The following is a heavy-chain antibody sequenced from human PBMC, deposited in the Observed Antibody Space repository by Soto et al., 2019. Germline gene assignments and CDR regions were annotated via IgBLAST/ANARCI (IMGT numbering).Heavy chain of an antibody. CDR1: GFTFSSYS. Sequence: PGGSLRLSCAASGFTFSSYSMNWVRQAPGKGLEWVANIKQDASANAYVDAVKGRFTISRDNAKNSLFLQMNSLRVEDTAVYYCAKWEEDSSTWTLRDWGQGILVTVSS. CDR3: AKWEEDSSTWTLRD. CDR2: IKQDASAN. J-gene: IGHJ1*01. D-gene: IGHD3-22*01. V-gene: IGHV3-7*01.